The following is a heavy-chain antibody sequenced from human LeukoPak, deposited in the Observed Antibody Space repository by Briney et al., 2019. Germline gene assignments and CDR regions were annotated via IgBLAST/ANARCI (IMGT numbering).Heavy chain of an antibody. D-gene: IGHD6-6*01. CDR2: INTNTGNP. J-gene: IGHJ5*02. CDR1: GYTFTSYA. Sequence: GASVKVSCKASGYTFTSYAMNWVRQAPGQGLEWMGWINTNTGNPTYAQGFTGRFVFSLDTSVSTAYLQISSLKAEATAVYYCARVQGIAARRGDWFDPWGQGTLVTVSS. CDR3: ARVQGIAARRGDWFDP. V-gene: IGHV7-4-1*02.